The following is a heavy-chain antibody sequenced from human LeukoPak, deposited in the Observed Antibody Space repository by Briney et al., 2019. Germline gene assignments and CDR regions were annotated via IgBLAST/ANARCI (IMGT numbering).Heavy chain of an antibody. V-gene: IGHV1-8*01. CDR3: ARGASSYCSSTSCSPSI. J-gene: IGHJ4*02. CDR1: GYTFTSYD. Sequence: ASVKVSCKASGYTFTSYDINWVRQATGQGLEWMGWMNPNSGNTGYAQKFQGRVTMTRNTSTSTAYMELSSLRSEDTAVYYCARGASSYCSSTSCSPSIWGQGTLVTVSS. CDR2: MNPNSGNT. D-gene: IGHD2-2*01.